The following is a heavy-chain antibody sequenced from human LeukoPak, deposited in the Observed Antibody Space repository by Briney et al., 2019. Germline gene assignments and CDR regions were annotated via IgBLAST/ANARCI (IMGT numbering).Heavy chain of an antibody. CDR1: GFTFSSYW. Sequence: GGSLRLSCAASGFTFSSYWMHWVRQAPGKGLVWVSRINSDGSSTSYADSVKGRFTISRDNSKNTLYLQMNSLRAEDTAVYYCAKDVRGYSSGWYDAFDIWGQGTMVTVSS. CDR3: AKDVRGYSSGWYDAFDI. D-gene: IGHD6-19*01. CDR2: INSDGSST. J-gene: IGHJ3*02. V-gene: IGHV3-74*01.